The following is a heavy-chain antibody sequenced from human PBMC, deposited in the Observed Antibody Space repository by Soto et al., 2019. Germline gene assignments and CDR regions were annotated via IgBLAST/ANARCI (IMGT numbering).Heavy chain of an antibody. CDR1: GFSLSTSGVG. D-gene: IGHD6-6*01. CDR2: IYWDDDK. Sequence: QITLKESGPTLVKPTQTLTLTCTFSGFSLSTSGVGVGWIRQPPGKALEWLALIYWDDDKRYSPSLKSRLTIPQDTSKNQVVLTMTNMDPVDTATYYCAHSIAPHIIAARVQYYFDYWGQGTLVTVSS. CDR3: AHSIAPHIIAARVQYYFDY. J-gene: IGHJ4*02. V-gene: IGHV2-5*02.